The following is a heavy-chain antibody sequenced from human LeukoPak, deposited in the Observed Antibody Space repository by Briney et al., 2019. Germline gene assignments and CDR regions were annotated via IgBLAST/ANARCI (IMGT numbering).Heavy chain of an antibody. J-gene: IGHJ4*02. D-gene: IGHD1-7*01. CDR1: GGSVNGYY. V-gene: IGHV4-59*02. CDR3: ARDPPEDEWNSLDS. Sequence: SETLSLTCTVSGGSVNGYYWNWIRQAPGKGLEWIGFIHYSGLTVYSPSLQSRVSMPVDTSRNQFSLDLSSVTAADTALYYCARDPPEDEWNSLDSWGQGILVTVSS. CDR2: IHYSGLT.